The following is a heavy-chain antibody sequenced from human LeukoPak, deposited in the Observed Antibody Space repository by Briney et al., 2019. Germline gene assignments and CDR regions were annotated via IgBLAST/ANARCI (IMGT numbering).Heavy chain of an antibody. CDR2: ISSSSSTI. V-gene: IGHV3-48*01. CDR3: ARSRGNSGSYPLDY. CDR1: EFTFSSYS. J-gene: IGHJ4*02. Sequence: PGGSLRLSCEASEFTFSSYSMNWVRQAPRKGLEWVSYISSSSSTIYYAESVKGRFTISRDNAKNSLYLQMNSLRVEDTAVYYCARSRGNSGSYPLDYWGQGTLVTVSS. D-gene: IGHD1-26*01.